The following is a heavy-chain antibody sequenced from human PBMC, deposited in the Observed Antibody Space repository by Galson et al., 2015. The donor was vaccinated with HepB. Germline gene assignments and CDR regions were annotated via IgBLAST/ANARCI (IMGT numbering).Heavy chain of an antibody. CDR2: IWYDGSNK. CDR3: ARDSREGGLARSIDY. Sequence: SLRLSCAASGFTFSSYGMHWVRQAPGKGLEWVAVIWYDGSNKYYADSVKGRFTISRDNSKNTLYLQMNSLRAEDTAVYYCARDSREGGLARSIDYWGQGTLVTVSS. CDR1: GFTFSSYG. D-gene: IGHD2-15*01. J-gene: IGHJ4*02. V-gene: IGHV3-33*01.